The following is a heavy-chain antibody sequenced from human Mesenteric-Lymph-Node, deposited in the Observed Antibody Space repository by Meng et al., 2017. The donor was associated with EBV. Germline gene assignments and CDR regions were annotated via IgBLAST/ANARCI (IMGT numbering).Heavy chain of an antibody. D-gene: IGHD5-24*01. Sequence: QVERVQAGAEVKKPGASVSVSCKASGYTFTNYGINWVRQAPGQGIEWMGGISPYNGNTYSAQKFQGRVTMTTDTSTDTAYIELRSLRSDDTAVYSCARDGSGDGYTFDYWGQGTLVTVSS. CDR3: ARDGSGDGYTFDY. CDR1: GYTFTNYG. CDR2: ISPYNGNT. V-gene: IGHV1-18*01. J-gene: IGHJ4*02.